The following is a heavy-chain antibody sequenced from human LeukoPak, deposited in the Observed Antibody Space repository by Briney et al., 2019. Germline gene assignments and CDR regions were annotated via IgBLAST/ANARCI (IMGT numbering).Heavy chain of an antibody. D-gene: IGHD2-15*01. CDR3: VRHLSAGRPAFDI. J-gene: IGHJ3*02. V-gene: IGHV4-59*08. CDR1: GGFINSYY. CDR2: IYYSGST. Sequence: SETLSLTCTVSGGFINSYYWSWIRQPPGKGLEWIGYIYYSGSTNYNPSLKSRVTISVDTSNNKFSLKLTSLTAADTAVYYCVRHLSAGRPAFDIWGQGIMVTVSS.